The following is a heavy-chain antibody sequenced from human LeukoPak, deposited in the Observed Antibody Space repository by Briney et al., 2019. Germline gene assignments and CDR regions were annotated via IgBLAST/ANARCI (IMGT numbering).Heavy chain of an antibody. CDR3: ARGWEGGYNFRILDY. V-gene: IGHV4-61*02. CDR1: GGSISSGSYY. J-gene: IGHJ4*02. Sequence: SETLSLTCTVSGGSISSGSYYWRWIRQPAGKGLEWIGRIYTSGSTNYNPSLKSRVTISVDTSKNQFSLKLSSVTAADTAVYYCARGWEGGYNFRILDYWGQGTLVTVSS. D-gene: IGHD5-24*01. CDR2: IYTSGST.